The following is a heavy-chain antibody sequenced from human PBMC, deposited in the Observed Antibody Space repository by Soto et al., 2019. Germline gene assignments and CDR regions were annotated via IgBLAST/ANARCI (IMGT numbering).Heavy chain of an antibody. CDR2: ISAYNGNT. D-gene: IGHD2-21*02. J-gene: IGHJ4*02. CDR3: ARDLGYCGGDCYPRYFDY. V-gene: IGHV1-18*04. CDR1: GCTFTSYG. Sequence: GASVKVSCKASGCTFTSYGISWVRRAPGQGLEWMGRISAYNGNTNYAQKLQGRVTMTTDTSTSTAYMELRSLRSDDTAVYYCARDLGYCGGDCYPRYFDYWGQGTLVTVSS.